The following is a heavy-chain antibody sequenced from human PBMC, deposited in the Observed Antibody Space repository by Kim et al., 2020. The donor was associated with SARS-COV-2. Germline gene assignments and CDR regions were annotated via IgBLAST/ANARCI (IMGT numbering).Heavy chain of an antibody. CDR3: AREGDLGVQRRQD. D-gene: IGHD3-16*01. CDR2: ISSSSSDI. CDR1: GFTFSTYN. V-gene: IGHV3-48*02. Sequence: GGSLRLSCAASGFTFSTYNMNWVRQAPGNGLEWISHISSSSSDIYYADPVKGRFTVSRDNARNSLYLQMNSLRHEDTAVYYCAREGDLGVQRRQDWGQGTLVTVSS. J-gene: IGHJ4*02.